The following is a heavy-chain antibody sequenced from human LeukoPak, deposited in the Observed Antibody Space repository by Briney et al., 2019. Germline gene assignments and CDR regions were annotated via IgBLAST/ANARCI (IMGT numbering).Heavy chain of an antibody. CDR1: GFTFRNYA. CDR3: ARDRRGYYGSGIQPGWFDP. CDR2: IGGSGVDT. Sequence: PGGSLRLSCVASGFTFRNYAINWVRQAPGTGLEWVSAIGGSGVDTYYADSVKGRFTISRDNSKNTLYLQMNSLRAEDTAVYYCARDRRGYYGSGIQPGWFDPWGQGTLVTVSS. V-gene: IGHV3-23*01. D-gene: IGHD3-10*01. J-gene: IGHJ5*02.